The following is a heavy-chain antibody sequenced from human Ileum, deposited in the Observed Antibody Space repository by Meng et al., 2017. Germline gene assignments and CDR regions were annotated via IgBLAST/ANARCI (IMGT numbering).Heavy chain of an antibody. CDR3: ARDYWGSLDY. J-gene: IGHJ4*02. CDR2: AANSFDPSP. CDR1: VDPVSNSAYQ. D-gene: IGHD7-27*01. Sequence: PGLVCTAWTLSLSVTFSVDPVSNSAYQRRWIQQPPGKGLEWIGYAANSFDPSPNYNPSLKSLVTISLDTPKNQFSLKLTSVTAADTAVYYCARDYWGSLDYWGQGILVTVSS. V-gene: IGHV4-61*08.